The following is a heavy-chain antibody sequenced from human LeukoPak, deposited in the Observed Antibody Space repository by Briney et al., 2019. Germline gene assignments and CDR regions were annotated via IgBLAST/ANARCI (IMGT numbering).Heavy chain of an antibody. J-gene: IGHJ4*02. CDR1: GYTFTGYY. D-gene: IGHD1-26*01. CDR3: ARVSSLVGATLTFDY. CDR2: INPNSGGT. V-gene: IGHV1-2*04. Sequence: ASVKVSCKASGYTFTGYYMHWVRQAPGQGLEWMGWINPNSGGTNYAQKFQGWVTITRDTSISTAYMELSRLRSDDTAVYYCARVSSLVGATLTFDYWGQGTLVTVSS.